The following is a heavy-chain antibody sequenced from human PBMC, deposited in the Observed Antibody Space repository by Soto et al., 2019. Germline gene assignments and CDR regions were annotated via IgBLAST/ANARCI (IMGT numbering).Heavy chain of an antibody. J-gene: IGHJ4*02. D-gene: IGHD2-15*01. CDR3: ARVYCSGGGCYGIDY. V-gene: IGHV1-18*01. CDR2: ISAYDDNT. Sequence: ASVKVSCKASGYRFTSYGISWVRQAPGQGLEWLGWISAYDDNTKYAQTLQGRVSMSTDTSTNTAYMELRSLRSDDTAMYYCARVYCSGGGCYGIDYWGQGTLVTVSS. CDR1: GYRFTSYG.